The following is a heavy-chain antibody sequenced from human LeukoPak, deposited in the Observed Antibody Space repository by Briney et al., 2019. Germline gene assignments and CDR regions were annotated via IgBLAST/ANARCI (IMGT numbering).Heavy chain of an antibody. D-gene: IGHD3-9*01. CDR2: IRYDGSNK. V-gene: IGHV3-30*02. CDR1: GFTFSSYG. J-gene: IGHJ4*02. CDR3: VRGLRYFDWLLEY. Sequence: PGGSLRPSCAASGFTFSSYGMHWVRQAPGKGLEWVAFIRYDGSNKYYADSVKGRFTISRDNSKNTLYLQMNSLRAEDTAVYYGVRGLRYFDWLLEYWGQGTLVTVSS.